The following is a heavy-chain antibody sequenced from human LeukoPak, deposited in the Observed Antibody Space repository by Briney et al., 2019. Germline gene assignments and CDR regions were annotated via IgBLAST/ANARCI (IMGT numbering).Heavy chain of an antibody. CDR2: IGEDGSEK. CDR3: ARGYYYGSGDY. CDR1: GFTFSSYW. D-gene: IGHD3-10*01. V-gene: IGHV3-7*01. J-gene: IGHJ4*02. Sequence: GGSLRLSCAASGFTFSSYWMTWVRQAPGKGLEWVANIGEDGSEKYYVDSVKGRFTISRDNAKNSLYLQMNSLRAEDTAVYYCARGYYYGSGDYWGQGTLVTVSS.